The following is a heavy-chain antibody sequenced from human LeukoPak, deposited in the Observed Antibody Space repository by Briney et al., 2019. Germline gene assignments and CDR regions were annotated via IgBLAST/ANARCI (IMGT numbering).Heavy chain of an antibody. Sequence: PSETLSLTCAVYGGSFSGYYWSWIHQPPGKGLEWIGEINHSGSTNYNPSLKSRVTISVDTSKNQFSLKLSSVTAADTAVYYCARGPPAKPGTGYYYGMDVWGQGTTVTVSS. D-gene: IGHD2-2*01. CDR3: ARGPPAKPGTGYYYGMDV. V-gene: IGHV4-34*01. CDR2: INHSGST. J-gene: IGHJ6*02. CDR1: GGSFSGYY.